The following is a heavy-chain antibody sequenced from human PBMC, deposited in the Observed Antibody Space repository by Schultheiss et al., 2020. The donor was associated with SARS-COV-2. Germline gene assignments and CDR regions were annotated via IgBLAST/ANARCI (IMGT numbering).Heavy chain of an antibody. CDR2: IYPGDSDT. D-gene: IGHD6-13*01. V-gene: IGHV5-51*01. J-gene: IGHJ6*02. CDR3: ARRIAVAGTGYYGMDV. CDR1: GYSFTSYW. Sequence: GGSLRLSCKGSGYSFTSYWIGWVRQMPGKGLEWMGIIYPGDSDTRYSPSFQGQVTISADKSISTAYLQWSSLKASDTAMYFCARRIAVAGTGYYGMDVWGQGTTVTVSS.